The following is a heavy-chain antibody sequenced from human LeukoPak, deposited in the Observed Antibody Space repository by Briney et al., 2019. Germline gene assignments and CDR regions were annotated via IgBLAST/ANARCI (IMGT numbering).Heavy chain of an antibody. V-gene: IGHV3-11*06. CDR1: GFTFSDYY. J-gene: IGHJ4*02. CDR2: ISSSSSYI. CDR3: ARDPQTETYFDY. D-gene: IGHD2-21*02. Sequence: PGGSLRLSCAASGFTFSDYYMSWIRRAPGKGLEWVSYISSSSSYIDYADSVKGRFTISRDNAQNSLYLQMNSLRAEDTAVYYCARDPQTETYFDYWGQGTLVSVSS.